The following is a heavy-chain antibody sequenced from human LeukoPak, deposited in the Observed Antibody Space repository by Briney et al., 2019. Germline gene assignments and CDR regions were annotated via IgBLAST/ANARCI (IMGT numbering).Heavy chain of an antibody. CDR2: IHFDGSTK. CDR1: GFTFSSYG. D-gene: IGHD2-2*01. V-gene: IGHV3-30*02. Sequence: GGSLRLSCAASGFTFSSYGMHWVRQAPGKGLEWVAFIHFDGSTKYSGDSVKGRFTISRDNSKNTVYLQMNSLRPEDTADYYCAKDQCTRTSCDGYPGYWGQGSLVTVSS. CDR3: AKDQCTRTSCDGYPGY. J-gene: IGHJ4*02.